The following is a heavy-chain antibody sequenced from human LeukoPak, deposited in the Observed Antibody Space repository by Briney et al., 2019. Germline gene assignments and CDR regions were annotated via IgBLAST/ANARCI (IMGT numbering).Heavy chain of an antibody. V-gene: IGHV4-61*02. CDR1: GGSISSGSFC. CDR2: IYASGST. D-gene: IGHD3-22*01. CDR3: ARVFDYYDSSGYPSLLDY. J-gene: IGHJ4*02. Sequence: SETLSLTCSVSGGSISSGSFCWNWIRQPAGKGLEWIGRIYASGSTNYNPSLKSRLTISLDTSKNQFSLNLSSVTAADTAVYYCARVFDYYDSSGYPSLLDYWGQGTLVTVSS.